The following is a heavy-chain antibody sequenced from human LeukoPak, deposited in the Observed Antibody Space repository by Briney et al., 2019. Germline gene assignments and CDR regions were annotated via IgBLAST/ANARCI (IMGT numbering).Heavy chain of an antibody. D-gene: IGHD4-11*01. V-gene: IGHV3-23*01. CDR1: GLTFSSFA. Sequence: GGSLRLSCAASGLTFSSFAMSWVRQAPGKGLEWVSEISGSGGSTNYADSVKGRFTISRDNSKNTLYLQMNSLRAEDTAVYYCAKYYSAKAFDYWGQGTLVTVSS. J-gene: IGHJ4*02. CDR3: AKYYSAKAFDY. CDR2: ISGSGGST.